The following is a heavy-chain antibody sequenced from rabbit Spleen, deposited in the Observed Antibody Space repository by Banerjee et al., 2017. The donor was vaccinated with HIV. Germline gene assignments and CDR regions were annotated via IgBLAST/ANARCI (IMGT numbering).Heavy chain of an antibody. CDR2: IYAARGST. Sequence: QEQLVESGGGLVQPGGSLKLSCKASGFDFSNYGVTWVRQAPGKGLEWIGIIYAARGSTDYASWVNGRFTISSATAKSTVDLKMPSLTAADTASYFCARGGLGGGDGCPLWGPGTLVTVS. J-gene: IGHJ4*01. V-gene: IGHV1S47*01. CDR3: ARGGLGGGDGCPL. CDR1: GFDFSNYG. D-gene: IGHD3-1*01.